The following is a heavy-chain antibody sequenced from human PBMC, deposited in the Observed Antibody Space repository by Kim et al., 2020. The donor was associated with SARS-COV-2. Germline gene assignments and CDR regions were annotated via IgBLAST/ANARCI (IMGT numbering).Heavy chain of an antibody. CDR3: ARIGGGLPTVIFDY. D-gene: IGHD3-16*02. J-gene: IGHJ4*02. Sequence: NPSLKSRVTISADTSKNQFSLKLSSVTAADTAVYYCARIGGGLPTVIFDYWGQGTLVTVSS. V-gene: IGHV4-59*01.